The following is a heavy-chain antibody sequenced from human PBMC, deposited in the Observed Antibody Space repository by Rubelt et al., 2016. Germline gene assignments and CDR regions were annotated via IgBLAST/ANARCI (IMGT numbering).Heavy chain of an antibody. CDR2: IYYSGST. CDR1: GGSISSSSYY. CDR3: ARGTIFGVVITHYYMDV. J-gene: IGHJ6*03. Sequence: QLQLQESGPGLVKPSETLSLTCTVSGGSISSSSYYWGWIRQPPGKGLEWIGSIYYSGSTYYNPSLKSRVPISVDTSKNQFSLKLSSVTAADTAVYYCARGTIFGVVITHYYMDVWGKGTTVTVSS. V-gene: IGHV4-39*01. D-gene: IGHD3-3*01.